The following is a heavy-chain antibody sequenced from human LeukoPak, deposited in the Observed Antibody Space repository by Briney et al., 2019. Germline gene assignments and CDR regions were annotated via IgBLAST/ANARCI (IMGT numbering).Heavy chain of an antibody. J-gene: IGHJ5*02. CDR2: IYTSGST. Sequence: SXXLSLTCTVSGGSISSYYWSWIRQPAGKGLEWIGRIYTSGSTNYNPSLKSRVTMSVDTSKNQFSLKLSSVTAADTAVYYCARGSSSYYRFDPWGQGTLVTVSS. V-gene: IGHV4-4*07. CDR1: GGSISSYY. CDR3: ARGSSSYYRFDP. D-gene: IGHD6-13*01.